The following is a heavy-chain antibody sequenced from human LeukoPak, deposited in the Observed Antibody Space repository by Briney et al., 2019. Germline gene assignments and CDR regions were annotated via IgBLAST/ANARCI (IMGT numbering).Heavy chain of an antibody. CDR2: INHSGST. CDR1: GGSFSGYY. J-gene: IGHJ4*02. CDR3: AREGLSYGYFDY. D-gene: IGHD5-18*01. Sequence: SETLSLTCAVYGGSFSGYYWSWICQPPGKGLEWIGEINHSGSTNYNPSLKSRVTISVDTSKNQFSLKLSSVTAADTAVYYCAREGLSYGYFDYWGQGTLVTVSS. V-gene: IGHV4-34*01.